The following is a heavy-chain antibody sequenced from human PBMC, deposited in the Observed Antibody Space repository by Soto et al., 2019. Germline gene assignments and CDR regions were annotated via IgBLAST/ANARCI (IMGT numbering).Heavy chain of an antibody. CDR3: ARLISNYYYGMDV. V-gene: IGHV1-69*12. Sequence: QVQLVQSGAEVKKPGSSVKVSCKASGGTFSSYAISWVRQAPGQVLEWMGGIIPIFGTANYAQKFQGRVTITADESTSKAYMELSSLRSDDTAVYYCARLISNYYYGMDVWGQGTTVTVSS. D-gene: IGHD4-4*01. CDR1: GGTFSSYA. J-gene: IGHJ6*02. CDR2: IIPIFGTA.